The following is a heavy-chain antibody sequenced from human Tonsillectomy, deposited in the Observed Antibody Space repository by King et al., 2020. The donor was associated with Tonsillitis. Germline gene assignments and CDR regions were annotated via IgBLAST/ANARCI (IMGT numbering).Heavy chain of an antibody. CDR1: GGSFSDYY. V-gene: IGHV4-34*01. CDR3: ASGRWELLFDY. J-gene: IGHJ4*02. CDR2: INHSGST. Sequence: VQLQQWGAGLLKASETLSLTCAVYGGSFSDYYWSWIRQPPGKGREWIGEINHSGSTNYNPYLKSRVTISVDTPKNQFSLQLSSVTAADTAVYFCASGRWELLFDYWGQGALVTVSS. D-gene: IGHD1-26*01.